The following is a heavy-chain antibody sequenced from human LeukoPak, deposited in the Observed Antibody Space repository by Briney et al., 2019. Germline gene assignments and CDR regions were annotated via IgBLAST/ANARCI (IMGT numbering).Heavy chain of an antibody. CDR3: AHRQTLAAAGIPHDAFDI. CDR1: GGSISSGGYY. CDR2: IYWDDDK. V-gene: IGHV2-5*08. Sequence: TLSLTCTVSGGSISSGGYYWSWIRQPPGKGLEWIALIYWDDDKRYSPSLKSRLTITKDTSKNQVVLTMTNMDPVDTATYYCAHRQTLAAAGIPHDAFDIWGQGTMVTVSS. J-gene: IGHJ3*02. D-gene: IGHD6-13*01.